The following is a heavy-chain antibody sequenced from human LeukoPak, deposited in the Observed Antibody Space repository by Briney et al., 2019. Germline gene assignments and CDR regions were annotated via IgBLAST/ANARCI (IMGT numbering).Heavy chain of an antibody. J-gene: IGHJ6*02. CDR3: ARGEVVPAAMLYYYYGMDV. V-gene: IGHV4-59*01. CDR2: IYYSGST. CDR1: GGSISSYY. Sequence: SETLSLTCTVSGGSISSYYWSWIRQPPGKGLEWIGYIYYSGSTNYNPSLKSRVTISVDTSKNQFSLKLSSVTAADTAVYYCARGEVVPAAMLYYYYGMDVWGQGTTVTVSS. D-gene: IGHD2-2*01.